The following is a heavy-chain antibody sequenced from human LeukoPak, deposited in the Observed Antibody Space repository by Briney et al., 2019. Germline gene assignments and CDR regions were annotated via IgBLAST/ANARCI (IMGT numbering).Heavy chain of an antibody. D-gene: IGHD2-2*01. V-gene: IGHV4-39*01. J-gene: IGHJ4*02. CDR2: INYSGST. CDR3: ARSASVVVSRAFDY. Sequence: SETLSLTCTVSGGSVSSTSYYWGWIRQPPGKGLEWIGSINYSGSTYYNPSLKSRVTISVDTSKNQFSLKLSSMTAADTAVYYCARSASVVVSRAFDYWGQGTLVTVSS. CDR1: GGSVSSTSYY.